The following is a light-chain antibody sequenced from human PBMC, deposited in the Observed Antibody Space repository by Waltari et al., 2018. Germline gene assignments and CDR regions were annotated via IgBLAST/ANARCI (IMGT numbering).Light chain of an antibody. CDR1: RSVSSN. CDR2: GAS. J-gene: IGKJ4*01. CDR3: LQRTNWPQLT. V-gene: IGKV3D-15*01. Sequence: EIVMTQSPATLSLSPGERATLSCRASRSVSSNLAWYQQKPGQAPRLLIYGASSRAAGIPDRFSGGGSGTDFILTISSLEPEDVGVYYCLQRTNWPQLTFGGGTKVEIK.